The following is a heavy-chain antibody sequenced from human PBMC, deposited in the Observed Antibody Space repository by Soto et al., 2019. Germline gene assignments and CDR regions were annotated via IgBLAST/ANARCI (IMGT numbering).Heavy chain of an antibody. CDR1: GFTFSSYA. CDR3: ARDITIXGVVIIHVGYFDY. V-gene: IGHV3-30-3*01. Sequence: QVQLVESGGGVVQPGRSLRLSCAASGFTFSSYAMHWVRQAPGKGLEWVAVISYDGSNKYYADSVKGRFTISRDNSKNTLYLQMNSLRAEDTAVYYCARDITIXGVVIIHVGYFDYWGQGTLVTVSS. J-gene: IGHJ4*02. D-gene: IGHD3-3*01. CDR2: ISYDGSNK.